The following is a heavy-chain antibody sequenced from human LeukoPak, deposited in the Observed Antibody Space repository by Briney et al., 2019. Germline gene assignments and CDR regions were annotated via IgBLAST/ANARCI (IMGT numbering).Heavy chain of an antibody. J-gene: IGHJ4*02. Sequence: ASVKVSCKASGYTFTSYGISWVRQAPGQGLEWMGWISAYNGNTNYAQKLQGRVTMTTDTSTSTAYMELRSLRSDDTAVYYCAREQSGYSSSTFLWWGQGTLVTVSS. D-gene: IGHD6-13*01. CDR2: ISAYNGNT. V-gene: IGHV1-18*01. CDR1: GYTFTSYG. CDR3: AREQSGYSSSTFLW.